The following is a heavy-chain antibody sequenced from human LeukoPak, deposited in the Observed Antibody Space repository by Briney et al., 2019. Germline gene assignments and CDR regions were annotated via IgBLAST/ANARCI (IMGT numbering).Heavy chain of an antibody. V-gene: IGHV3-7*01. CDR1: GFTFSSHW. CDR3: TRRGYGY. J-gene: IGHJ4*02. D-gene: IGHD5-18*01. CDR2: IKEDGSEI. Sequence: GGSLRLSCAASGFTFSSHWMSWVRQAPGQGLEWVANIKEDGSEIYYVDSVKGRFTISRDNAKNSLYLQMNSLRAEDTAVYYCTRRGYGYWGQGTLVTVSS.